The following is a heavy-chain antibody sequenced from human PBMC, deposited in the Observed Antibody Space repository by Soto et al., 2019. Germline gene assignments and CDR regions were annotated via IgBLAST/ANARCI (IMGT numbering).Heavy chain of an antibody. J-gene: IGHJ5*02. CDR2: TYTSGST. CDR1: GGCISSYY. CDR3: ARDHGAYCSSTRCYTNWFDP. Sequence: PSETLSLTCTVSGGCISSYYWSWNRQPARKGLESIGRTYTSGSTNYNPSLKSRVTMSVDTSKNQFSLKLSSVTAADTAVYYCARDHGAYCSSTRCYTNWFDPWGQGTLVRISS. D-gene: IGHD2-2*02. V-gene: IGHV4-4*07.